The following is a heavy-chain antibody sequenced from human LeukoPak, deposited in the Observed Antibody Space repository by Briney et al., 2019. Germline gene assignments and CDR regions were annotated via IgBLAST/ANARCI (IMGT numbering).Heavy chain of an antibody. CDR3: ARPRSLAVVGTWFDP. CDR2: ISHTGTT. Sequence: SETLSLTCAVSGYSISSNYFWGWIRQPPGKGLEWIGTISHTGTTYYNPSLKSRVTISVDTSKNQFSLKLSSVTAADTAVYYCARPRSLAVVGTWFDPWGQGTLVTVSS. D-gene: IGHD6-19*01. CDR1: GYSISSNYF. V-gene: IGHV4-38-2*01. J-gene: IGHJ5*02.